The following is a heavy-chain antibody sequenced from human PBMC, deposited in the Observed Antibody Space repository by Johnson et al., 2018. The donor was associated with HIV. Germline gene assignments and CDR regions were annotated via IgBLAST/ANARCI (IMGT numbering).Heavy chain of an antibody. CDR3: AKEITIFGVVRDDAFDI. Sequence: QVQLVESGGGVVQPGRSLRLYCAASGFTFSSYAMHWVRQAPGKGLEWVAVISYDGSNKYYADSVKGRFTISRDNSKNTLYLQMNSLRAEDTAVYYCAKEITIFGVVRDDAFDIWGQGTMVTVSS. J-gene: IGHJ3*02. CDR1: GFTFSSYA. D-gene: IGHD3-3*01. CDR2: ISYDGSNK. V-gene: IGHV3-30*04.